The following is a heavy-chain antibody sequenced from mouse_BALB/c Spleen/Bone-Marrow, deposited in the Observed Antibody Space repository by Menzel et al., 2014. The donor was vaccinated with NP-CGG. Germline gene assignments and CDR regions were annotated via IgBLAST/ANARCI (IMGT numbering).Heavy chain of an antibody. CDR3: ARGGISVDY. CDR1: GYAFSVYW. Sequence: QVQLKESGAELVRPGSSVKISCKASGYAFSVYWMNWVKQRPGQGLEWIGQIYPGDGDTNYNGKFKGRATLTADKSSNIAYMQLSSLTSEDSAVYFCARGGISVDYWGQGTTLTVSS. J-gene: IGHJ2*01. CDR2: IYPGDGDT. V-gene: IGHV1-80*01.